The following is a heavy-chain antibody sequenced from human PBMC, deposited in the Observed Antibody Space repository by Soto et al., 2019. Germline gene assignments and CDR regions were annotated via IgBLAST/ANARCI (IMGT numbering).Heavy chain of an antibody. CDR2: IIPIFGTA. V-gene: IGHV1-69*13. Sequence: SVKVSCKASGGTFSSYAISWVRQAPGQGLEWMGGIIPIFGTANYAQKFQGRVTITADESTSTAYMELSSLRSEDTAVYYCARGYDSKNYYYYGMDVWGQGTTVTVSS. D-gene: IGHD3-22*01. CDR3: ARGYDSKNYYYYGMDV. CDR1: GGTFSSYA. J-gene: IGHJ6*02.